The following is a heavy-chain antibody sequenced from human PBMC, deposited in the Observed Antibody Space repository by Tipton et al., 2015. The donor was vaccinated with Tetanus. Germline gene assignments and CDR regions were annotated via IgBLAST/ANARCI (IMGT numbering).Heavy chain of an antibody. V-gene: IGHV1-2*02. CDR3: ARDRGDYIYYGMDV. CDR2: IDPNSGGT. Sequence: QLVQSGAEVKKPGASLKVSCKASGYTFTGYYLYWVRQAPGQGLEWMGWIDPNSGGTAYAQKFQGRVTMTRDTSISTVDMELSRLRSDGTAVYYCARDRGDYIYYGMDVWGPGTTVTVS. CDR1: GYTFTGYY. D-gene: IGHD3-22*01. J-gene: IGHJ6*02.